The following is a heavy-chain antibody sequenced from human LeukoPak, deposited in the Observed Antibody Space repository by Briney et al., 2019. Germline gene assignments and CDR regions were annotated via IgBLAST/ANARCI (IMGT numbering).Heavy chain of an antibody. CDR1: GYTFTSYD. J-gene: IGHJ6*03. V-gene: IGHV1-8*01. Sequence: ASVKVSCKASGYTFTSYDINWVRQATGQGLEWMGWMNPNSGNTGYAQKFQGRVTMTRNTSISTAYMELSSLRSEDTAVYYCARQPSSYSSSLHCYYYMDVWGKGTTVTVSS. D-gene: IGHD6-6*01. CDR3: ARQPSSYSSSLHCYYYMDV. CDR2: MNPNSGNT.